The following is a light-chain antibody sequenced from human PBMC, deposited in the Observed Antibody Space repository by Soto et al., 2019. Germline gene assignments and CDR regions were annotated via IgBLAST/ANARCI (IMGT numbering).Light chain of an antibody. Sequence: EIMLTQSPSTLSLTPGERATLSCRASQSVSSYLSLYQQKPGQAPRLLISGTYTRATGIPDRFSGRGSGTDFSLTISRLEPEDFAVYYCQQYGSSPWTFGQGTKVDTK. V-gene: IGKV3-20*01. CDR1: QSVSSY. CDR2: GTY. J-gene: IGKJ1*01. CDR3: QQYGSSPWT.